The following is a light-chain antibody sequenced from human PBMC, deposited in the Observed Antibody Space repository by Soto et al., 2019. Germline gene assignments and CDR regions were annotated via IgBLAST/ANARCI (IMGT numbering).Light chain of an antibody. J-gene: IGKJ5*01. CDR2: AAS. Sequence: IQMTPAPISLSASVGDRVTITCPASQGIRNDLGWYQQKPGKAPKLLIYAASSLQSGVPSRFSGSGSGTDFTLTISCLQSEDFAAYYCQQYYSYPRITFGQATRLEIK. CDR1: QGIRND. CDR3: QQYYSYPRIT. V-gene: IGKV1-6*01.